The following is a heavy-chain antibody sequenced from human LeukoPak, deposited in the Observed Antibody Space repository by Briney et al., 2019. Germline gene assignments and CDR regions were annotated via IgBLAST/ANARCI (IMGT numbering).Heavy chain of an antibody. CDR2: IIPIFGTA. J-gene: IGHJ4*02. V-gene: IGHV1-69*05. CDR1: GGTFSSDA. Sequence: SVKVSCKASGGTFSSDAISWVRQAPGQGLEWMGGIIPIFGTANYAQKFQGRVTITTDESTSTAYMELSSLRSEDTAVYYCARGAVAGLTFDYWGQGTLVTVSS. D-gene: IGHD6-19*01. CDR3: ARGAVAGLTFDY.